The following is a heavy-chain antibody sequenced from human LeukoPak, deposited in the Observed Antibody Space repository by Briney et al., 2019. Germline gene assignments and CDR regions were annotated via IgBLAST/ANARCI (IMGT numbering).Heavy chain of an antibody. V-gene: IGHV4-4*02. J-gene: IGHJ6*02. CDR3: ARHPVGPGGLDV. CDR2: IFHSGGT. CDR1: GGSISSGNW. Sequence: PSETLSLTCAVSGGSISSGNWWTWVRQPPGKGLEWIGEIFHSGGTNYNPSLKSRVTISVDKSKNQFSLKLSSVTAADTAVYYCARHPVGPGGLDVWGQGTTVTVSS.